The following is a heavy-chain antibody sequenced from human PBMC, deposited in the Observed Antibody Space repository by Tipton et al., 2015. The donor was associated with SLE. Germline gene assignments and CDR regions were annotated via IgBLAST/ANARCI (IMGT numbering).Heavy chain of an antibody. D-gene: IGHD3-3*01. CDR2: ISSGGTFI. CDR1: GFTFSNAW. CDR3: AKDLGTVFGVIDY. V-gene: IGHV3-21*05. J-gene: IGHJ4*02. Sequence: SLRLSCAASGFTFSNAWMNWVRQAPGKGLEWVSYISSGGTFIHYADAVKGRFTISRDNAKNSLYLQMNSLRAEDTAVYFCAKDLGTVFGVIDYWGQGTLVSVSS.